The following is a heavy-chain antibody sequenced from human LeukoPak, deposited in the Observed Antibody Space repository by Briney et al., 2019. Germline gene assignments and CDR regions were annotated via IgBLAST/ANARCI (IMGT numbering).Heavy chain of an antibody. D-gene: IGHD3-10*01. J-gene: IGHJ1*01. CDR2: IFSGGST. CDR1: GFTVSTNY. Sequence: PGGSLRLSCAASGFTVSTNYISWVRQAPGKGLEWVSIIFSGGSTYYADSVKGRFTISRDNSRNTLYLQMSSLRAEDTAMYYCVRDRGSGSYGYFQNWGQGTLVTVSS. V-gene: IGHV3-53*01. CDR3: VRDRGSGSYGYFQN.